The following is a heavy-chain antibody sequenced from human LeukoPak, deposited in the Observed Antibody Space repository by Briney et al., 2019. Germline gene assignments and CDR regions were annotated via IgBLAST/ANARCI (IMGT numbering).Heavy chain of an antibody. CDR3: ARARGYCSSTSCYKNWFDP. Sequence: GASVKVSCKASGYTFTGYYMHWVRQAPGQGLEWMGWINPNSGGTNYAQKFQGRVTMTRDTPISTAYMELSRLRSDDTAVYYCARARGYCSSTSCYKNWFDPWGQGTLVTVSS. D-gene: IGHD2-2*02. J-gene: IGHJ5*02. CDR2: INPNSGGT. CDR1: GYTFTGYY. V-gene: IGHV1-2*02.